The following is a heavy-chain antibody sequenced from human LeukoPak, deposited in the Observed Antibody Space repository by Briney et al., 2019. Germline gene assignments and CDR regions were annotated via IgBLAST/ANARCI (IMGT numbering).Heavy chain of an antibody. V-gene: IGHV5-51*01. J-gene: IGHJ4*02. D-gene: IGHD3-10*01. Sequence: GESLKISCKGSGYSFTSYWIGWVRQMPGKGLEWMGIIYPGDSDTRYSPSFQGQVTISADKSISTASLQWSSLKASDTAMYYCALITMVRGVITNFDYWGQGTLVTVSS. CDR1: GYSFTSYW. CDR3: ALITMVRGVITNFDY. CDR2: IYPGDSDT.